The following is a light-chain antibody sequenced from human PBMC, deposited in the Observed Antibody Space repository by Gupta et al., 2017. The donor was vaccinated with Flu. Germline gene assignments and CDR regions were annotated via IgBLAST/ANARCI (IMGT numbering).Light chain of an antibody. CDR2: MGS. Sequence: DVVLTQSPLSLPVTPGEPASISCRSSQSLLYKNGNNYLDWYLKKPGQSPQLLIYMGSNRAPGVPDRFSGSGSGTDFTLKISRVEAEDVGVYHCMQGLQIPRAFGQGTKVELK. CDR3: MQGLQIPRA. J-gene: IGKJ1*01. CDR1: QSLLYKNGNNY. V-gene: IGKV2-28*01.